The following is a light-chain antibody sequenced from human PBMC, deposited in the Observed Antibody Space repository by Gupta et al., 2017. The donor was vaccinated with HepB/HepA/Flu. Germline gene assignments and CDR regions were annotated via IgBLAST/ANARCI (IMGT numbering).Light chain of an antibody. J-gene: IGKJ1*01. V-gene: IGKV1-5*03. Sequence: DLQMTQSPSPLSASVGDRVTITCRASQSISSWLAWYQQKPGKAPKVLIYEASTLESGVPSRFSGSGSGTEFTLTINSLQPDDFATYYCQQYNSYSRTFGQGTKVEIK. CDR3: QQYNSYSRT. CDR2: EAS. CDR1: QSISSW.